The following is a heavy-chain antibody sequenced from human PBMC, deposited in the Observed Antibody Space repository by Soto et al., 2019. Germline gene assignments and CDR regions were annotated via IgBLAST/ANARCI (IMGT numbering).Heavy chain of an antibody. Sequence: EVQLVESGGGLVQPGGSLRLSCAASGFTFSSYDMHWVRQAPGKGLEWVAHITATGGTTYYADSVKGRFTISRDTSRDTVYLQMHSLRAEDTALYYCAKCMQAYWNYDAHHIWGQGTMVTVSS. CDR2: ITATGGTT. D-gene: IGHD1-7*01. V-gene: IGHV3-23*04. CDR3: AKCMQAYWNYDAHHI. J-gene: IGHJ3*02. CDR1: GFTFSSYD.